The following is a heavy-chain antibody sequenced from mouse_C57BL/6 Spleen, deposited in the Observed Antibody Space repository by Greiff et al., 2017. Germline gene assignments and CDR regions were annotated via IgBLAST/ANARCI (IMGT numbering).Heavy chain of an antibody. Sequence: VQLQQSGAELVRPGTSVKMSCKASGYTFTNYWIGWAKQRPGHGLEWLGDIYPGGGYTNYNEKFKGKATLTADKSSSTAYMQFSSLTSEDSAIYYSARRYYGSPYYFDYWGQGTTLTVSS. V-gene: IGHV1-63*01. CDR1: GYTFTNYW. D-gene: IGHD1-1*01. CDR2: IYPGGGYT. J-gene: IGHJ2*01. CDR3: ARRYYGSPYYFDY.